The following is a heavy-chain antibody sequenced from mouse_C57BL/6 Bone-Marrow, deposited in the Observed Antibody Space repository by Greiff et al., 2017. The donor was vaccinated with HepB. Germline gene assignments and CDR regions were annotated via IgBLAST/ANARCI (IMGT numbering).Heavy chain of an antibody. J-gene: IGHJ3*01. CDR2: IYPGRGNT. CDR3: ARGGRAWFAY. CDR1: GYSFTSYY. V-gene: IGHV1-66*01. D-gene: IGHD1-1*02. Sequence: VKLMESGPELVKPGASVKISCKASGYSFTSYYIHWVKQRPGQGLEWIGWIYPGRGNTKYNEKFKGKATLTADTSSSTAYMQLSSLTSEDSAVYYCARGGRAWFAYWGQGTLVTVSA.